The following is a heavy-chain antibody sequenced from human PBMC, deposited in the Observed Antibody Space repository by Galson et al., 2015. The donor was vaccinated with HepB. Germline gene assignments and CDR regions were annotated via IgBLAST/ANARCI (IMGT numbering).Heavy chain of an antibody. V-gene: IGHV4-34*01. CDR1: GGSFSGYY. Sequence: SETLSLTCAVYGGSFSGYYWSWIRQPPGKGLEWIGEINHSGSTNYNPSLKSRVTISVDTSKNQFSLKLSSVTAADTAVYYCARARGHDAFDIWGQGTMVTVSS. CDR2: INHSGST. D-gene: IGHD3-16*01. J-gene: IGHJ3*02. CDR3: ARARGHDAFDI.